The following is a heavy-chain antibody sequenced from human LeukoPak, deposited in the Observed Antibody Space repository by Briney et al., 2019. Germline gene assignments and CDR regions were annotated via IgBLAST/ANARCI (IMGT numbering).Heavy chain of an antibody. CDR1: GGSISSYY. CDR2: IYTSGST. Sequence: SETLSLTCTVSGGSISSYYWSWIRQPAGKGLEWIGRIYTSGSTNYNPSLKSRVTMSVDASKNQFSLKLSSVTAADTAVYYCARVIRVYDYVWGALDPWGQGTLVTVSS. V-gene: IGHV4-4*07. J-gene: IGHJ5*02. CDR3: ARVIRVYDYVWGALDP. D-gene: IGHD3-16*01.